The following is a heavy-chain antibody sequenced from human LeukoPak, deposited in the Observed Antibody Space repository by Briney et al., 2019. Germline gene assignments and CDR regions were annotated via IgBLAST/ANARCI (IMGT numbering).Heavy chain of an antibody. D-gene: IGHD6-19*01. J-gene: IGHJ4*02. Sequence: GGSLRLSCAASGFTFSGYSMNWVRQAPGKGLEWVSSISSSSSYIYYADSVKGRFTISRDNAKNSLYLQMNSLRVEDTALYYCARHSGWAFDSWGQGTLVTVSS. CDR1: GFTFSGYS. CDR3: ARHSGWAFDS. V-gene: IGHV3-21*04. CDR2: ISSSSSYI.